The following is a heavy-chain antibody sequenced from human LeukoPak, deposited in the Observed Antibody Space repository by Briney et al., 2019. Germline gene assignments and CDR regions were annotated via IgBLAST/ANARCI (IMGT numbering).Heavy chain of an antibody. CDR2: IYYSGST. V-gene: IGHV4-59*01. CDR1: GGSISSYY. J-gene: IGHJ5*02. CDR3: ARDRGKGQTGYSSGWPNWFDP. D-gene: IGHD6-19*01. Sequence: PSETLSLTCTVSGGSISSYYWSWIRQPPGKGLEWIGYIYYSGSTNYNPSLKSRVTISVDTSKNQFSLKLSSVTAADTAVYYCARDRGKGQTGYSSGWPNWFDPWGQGTLVTVSS.